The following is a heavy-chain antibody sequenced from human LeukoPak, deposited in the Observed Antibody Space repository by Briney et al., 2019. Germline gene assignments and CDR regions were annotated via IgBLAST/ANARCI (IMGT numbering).Heavy chain of an antibody. V-gene: IGHV1-2*02. CDR2: INPHSGDT. Sequence: ASVKLSCKVSGYIFTGYFLHWVRRAPGPGLEWMGGINPHSGDTNYAQKFQGRVTMTRDTSISTASMELTRLRSDDTAVYYCARLSDFSDSSGYPYYLDFWGQGTLVTVSS. CDR1: GYIFTGYF. CDR3: ARLSDFSDSSGYPYYLDF. D-gene: IGHD3-22*01. J-gene: IGHJ4*02.